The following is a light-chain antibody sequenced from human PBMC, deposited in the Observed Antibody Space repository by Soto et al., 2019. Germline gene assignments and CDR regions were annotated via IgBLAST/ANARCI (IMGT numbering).Light chain of an antibody. V-gene: IGLV2-14*01. CDR1: SSDVGSYNY. CDR3: SSYTTSSTHFV. Sequence: QSALTQPASVSGSPGQSITISCTGTSSDVGSYNYVSWYQQYPGKAPKLMIYDVSNRPSGVSYRFSGSKSGNTASLTISGLQAEDEADYYCSSYTTSSTHFVFGGGTKLTVL. CDR2: DVS. J-gene: IGLJ3*02.